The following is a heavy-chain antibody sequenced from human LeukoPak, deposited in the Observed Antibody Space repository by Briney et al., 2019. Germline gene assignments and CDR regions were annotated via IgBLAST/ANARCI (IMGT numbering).Heavy chain of an antibody. CDR3: ARVFLGHDY. J-gene: IGHJ4*02. D-gene: IGHD3-3*01. V-gene: IGHV4-34*01. Sequence: SETLSLTCAVYGGSFSGYYWSWIRQPPGKGLEWIGEINHSGSTNYNPSLKSRVTIPVDTSKNQFSLKLSSVTAADTAVYYCARVFLGHDYWGQGTLVTVSS. CDR1: GGSFSGYY. CDR2: INHSGST.